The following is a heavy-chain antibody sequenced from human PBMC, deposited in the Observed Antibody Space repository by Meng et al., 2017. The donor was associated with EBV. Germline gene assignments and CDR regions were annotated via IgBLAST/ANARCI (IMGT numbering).Heavy chain of an antibody. CDR1: GGTFSSYA. D-gene: IGHD6-13*01. Sequence: VPLVESGAEVKKPGSSVTVSCKASGGTFSSYAMSWVRKAPGQGLEWMGGIIPIFGTANYAQKFQGRVTITADKSTSTAYMELSSLRSEDTAVYYCARAEIAAAGRLDYWGQGTLVTVSS. J-gene: IGHJ4*02. CDR2: IIPIFGTA. CDR3: ARAEIAAAGRLDY. V-gene: IGHV1-69*06.